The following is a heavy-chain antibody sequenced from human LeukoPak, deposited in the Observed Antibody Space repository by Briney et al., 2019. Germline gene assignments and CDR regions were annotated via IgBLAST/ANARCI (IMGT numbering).Heavy chain of an antibody. CDR1: GGTFTSYA. J-gene: IGHJ4*02. Sequence: ASVKVSCKASGGTFTSYAISWVRHAPGHGLEWMGGIIPIFGTANYAQKFQGRVTITTDESTSTAYMELSSLRSEDTAVYYCASIAAAGSEYYFDYWGQGTLVAVSS. D-gene: IGHD6-13*01. V-gene: IGHV1-69*05. CDR3: ASIAAAGSEYYFDY. CDR2: IIPIFGTA.